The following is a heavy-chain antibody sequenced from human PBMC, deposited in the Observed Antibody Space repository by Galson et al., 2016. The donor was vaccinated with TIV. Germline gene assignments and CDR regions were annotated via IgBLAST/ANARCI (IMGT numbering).Heavy chain of an antibody. CDR3: SKARGYGYGSPRDYYYGMDV. CDR1: GFTFHDYG. D-gene: IGHD5-18*01. CDR2: ISSNSVSR. V-gene: IGHV3-9*01. J-gene: IGHJ6*02. Sequence: SLRLSCAASGFTFHDYGMHWVRQAPGKGLEGVSGISSNSVSRGYADSVKGRFTVSRDNAKNSLYLQMNSLRGEDTALYYCSKARGYGYGSPRDYYYGMDVWGQGTTVIVSS.